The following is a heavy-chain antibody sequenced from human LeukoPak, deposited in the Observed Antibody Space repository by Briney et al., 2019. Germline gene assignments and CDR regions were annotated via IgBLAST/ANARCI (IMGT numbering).Heavy chain of an antibody. D-gene: IGHD3-3*01. Sequence: SETLSLTCTVSGGSISSSSYYWGWIRQPPGKGLEWIGSIYYSGSTYYNPSLKSRVTISVDTSKNQFSLKLSSVTAADTAVYYCGRGRITIFGVVDVWGKGTTVTVSS. J-gene: IGHJ6*04. CDR1: GGSISSSSYY. CDR2: IYYSGST. CDR3: GRGRITIFGVVDV. V-gene: IGHV4-39*01.